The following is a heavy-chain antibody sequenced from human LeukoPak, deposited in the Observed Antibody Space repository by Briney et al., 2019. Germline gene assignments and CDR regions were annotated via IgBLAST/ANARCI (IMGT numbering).Heavy chain of an antibody. CDR1: GYTFTSYG. V-gene: IGHV1-18*01. J-gene: IGHJ4*02. CDR2: ISAYNGNT. CDR3: ARDLFDGYCSSTSCYSAFDY. Sequence: ASVKVSCKASGYTFTSYGISWVRQAPGQGLEWMGWISAYNGNTTYAQKLQGRVTMTTDTSTSTAYMELRSLRSDDTAVYYCARDLFDGYCSSTSCYSAFDYWGQGTLVTVSS. D-gene: IGHD2-2*03.